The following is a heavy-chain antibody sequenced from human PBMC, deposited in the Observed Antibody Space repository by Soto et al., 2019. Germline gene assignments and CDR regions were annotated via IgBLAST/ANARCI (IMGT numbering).Heavy chain of an antibody. CDR3: ARRNNVNYFNYFDY. Sequence: QAQLQESGPGLVKPSETLSLTYTVSGDSVSSASYYWSWIRQPPGKGLEWIGYFYYSGYTNYNPSLKSRVIMTLDTSKGQFSLKLNSVTAADTAVYYCARRNNVNYFNYFDYWGQGILVTVSS. D-gene: IGHD1-7*01. V-gene: IGHV4-61*01. CDR1: GDSVSSASYY. CDR2: FYYSGYT. J-gene: IGHJ4*02.